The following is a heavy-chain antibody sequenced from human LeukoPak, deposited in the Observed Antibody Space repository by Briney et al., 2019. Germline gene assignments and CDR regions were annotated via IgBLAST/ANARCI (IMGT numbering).Heavy chain of an antibody. J-gene: IGHJ4*02. CDR2: ISGSGGST. CDR1: GFTFSSYA. V-gene: IGHV3-23*01. D-gene: IGHD5-12*01. CDR3: AKAGDVGGYDSGGYFDY. Sequence: GGSLRLSCAASGFTFSSYAMSWVRQAPGKGLEWVSAISGSGGSTYYADSVKGRFTISRDNSKNTLHLQMNSLRAEDTAVYYCAKAGDVGGYDSGGYFDYWGQGTLVTVSS.